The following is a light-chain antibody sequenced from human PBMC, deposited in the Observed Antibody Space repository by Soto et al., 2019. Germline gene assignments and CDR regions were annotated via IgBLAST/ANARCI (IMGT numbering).Light chain of an antibody. Sequence: EIEMTQSPSSLSSSVGDRATLTCRASQSISSYLSWYQQKPGKAPKLLIYDASSRHTGVPSRFSGSGSGTDFTLTISSLQPEDFTAYYCQQRYSTPPITFGQGTRLEIK. CDR2: DAS. CDR1: QSISSY. CDR3: QQRYSTPPIT. J-gene: IGKJ5*01. V-gene: IGKV1-39*01.